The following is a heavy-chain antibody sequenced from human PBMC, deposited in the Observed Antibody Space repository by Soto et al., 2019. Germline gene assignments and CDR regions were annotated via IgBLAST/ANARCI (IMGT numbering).Heavy chain of an antibody. Sequence: EVQLVESGGGLVQPGGSLRLSCAASGFTFSSYWMHWVRQAPGKGLVWVSRIDNAGRSVRYAESVKGRFTISRDYAKNTLYLQMNSLRAEDTAVYYCTRVGGSVSGMDVWGQGTTVTVSS. V-gene: IGHV3-74*01. CDR1: GFTFSSYW. CDR2: IDNAGRSV. CDR3: TRVGGSVSGMDV. J-gene: IGHJ6*02. D-gene: IGHD1-26*01.